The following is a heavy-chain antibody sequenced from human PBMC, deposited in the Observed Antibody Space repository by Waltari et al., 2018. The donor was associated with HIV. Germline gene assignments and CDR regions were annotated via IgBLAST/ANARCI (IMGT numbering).Heavy chain of an antibody. V-gene: IGHV4-39*07. J-gene: IGHJ4*02. CDR1: GVTTRRRDYY. CDR3: ARQWLALYFDY. Sequence: QLQVQESCPGLVTPSATLSLTCTVAGVTTRRRDYYWCWIRQPPGKGLEWIGVIFYSGNTYSNPSLKSRVTISVDTSKSQFSLNLSSVTAADTAVYYCARQWLALYFDYWGQGTLVTVSS. D-gene: IGHD6-19*01. CDR2: IFYSGNT.